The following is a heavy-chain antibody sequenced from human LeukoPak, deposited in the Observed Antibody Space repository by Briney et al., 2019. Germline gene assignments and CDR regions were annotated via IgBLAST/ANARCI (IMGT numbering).Heavy chain of an antibody. V-gene: IGHV3-21*01. CDR3: ARGDPDISFGVVGDAFDI. J-gene: IGHJ3*02. CDR2: VCTSSSYI. D-gene: IGHD3-3*01. CDR1: GFILSRYS. Sequence: GGALRLSCEGSGFILSRYSMKWGRQAPGEGGERVSSVCTSSSYIYYADSVKGRFTISRDNAKKSLYLLMNSLRAEDTAVYYCARGDPDISFGVVGDAFDIWGQGTMVTVSS.